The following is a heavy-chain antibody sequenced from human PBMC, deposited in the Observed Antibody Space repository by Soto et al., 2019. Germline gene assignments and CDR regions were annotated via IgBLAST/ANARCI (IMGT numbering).Heavy chain of an antibody. CDR2: IDPSDSYT. D-gene: IGHD2-2*02. CDR3: ARSLYCSRTSCYSHGMDV. CDR1: GYSFTSYW. V-gene: IGHV5-10-1*01. Sequence: PGASLKISCKGSGYSFTSYWISWVRQMPGKGLEWMGRIDPSDSYTNYSPSFQGHVTISADKSISTAYLQWSSLKASDTAMYYCARSLYCSRTSCYSHGMDVWGQGNTVTVSS. J-gene: IGHJ6*02.